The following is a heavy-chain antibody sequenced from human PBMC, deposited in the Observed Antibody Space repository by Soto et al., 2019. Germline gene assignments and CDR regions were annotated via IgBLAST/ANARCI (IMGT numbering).Heavy chain of an antibody. CDR3: ARGRYGDY. Sequence: QVHLVQSGAEVKKPGASVKVSCKASGYTFTSYGITWVRQATGQGLEWMGWISAHNGNTDYAQKLQGSVIVTRDTSTSTAYMELRRLSSDDTAVYYCARGRYGDYWGQGALVTVSS. D-gene: IGHD1-1*01. V-gene: IGHV1-18*01. CDR2: ISAHNGNT. CDR1: GYTFTSYG. J-gene: IGHJ4*02.